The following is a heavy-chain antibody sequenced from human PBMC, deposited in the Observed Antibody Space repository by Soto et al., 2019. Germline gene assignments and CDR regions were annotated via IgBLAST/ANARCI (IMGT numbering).Heavy chain of an antibody. Sequence: QVQLVQSGAEVKKPGASVKVSCKTSGYTFTSYGISWVRQAPGQGLEWMAWISAYNGNTKYAQNLQGRVTMTTDTSTSTAYMELRSLRSDDTALYYCARACSSSCLLGMDVWGQGTTVTVYS. CDR2: ISAYNGNT. CDR1: GYTFTSYG. D-gene: IGHD2-2*01. J-gene: IGHJ6*02. V-gene: IGHV1-18*01. CDR3: ARACSSSCLLGMDV.